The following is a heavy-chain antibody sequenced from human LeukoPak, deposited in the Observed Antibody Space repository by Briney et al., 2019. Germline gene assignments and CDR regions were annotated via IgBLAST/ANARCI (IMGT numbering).Heavy chain of an antibody. V-gene: IGHV3-30*02. CDR3: AKDWSPDSSNCFAH. Sequence: PGGSLTLSCAASGFTFSAFGMHWVRQVPGKGLEWLAFMRTGESDTYYTDSLKGRIIISRDNSKNTLYLQMNSLRVDDTGIYFCAKDWSPDSSNCFAHSGQGSLVTVSS. D-gene: IGHD3-3*01. CDR2: MRTGESDT. J-gene: IGHJ5*02. CDR1: GFTFSAFG.